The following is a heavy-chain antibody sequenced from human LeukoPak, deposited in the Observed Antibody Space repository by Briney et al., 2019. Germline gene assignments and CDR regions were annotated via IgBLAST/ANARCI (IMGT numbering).Heavy chain of an antibody. CDR3: ARDPSDYYYMDV. Sequence: SETLSLTCTVSGGSISIYYWSWIRQPAGKGLEWIGRIYTSGSTNYNPSLRSRVTMSVDTSKNQFSLKLSSVTAADTAVYYCARDPSDYYYMDVWGIGTTVTVSS. D-gene: IGHD3-10*01. CDR2: IYTSGST. CDR1: GGSISIYY. J-gene: IGHJ6*03. V-gene: IGHV4-4*07.